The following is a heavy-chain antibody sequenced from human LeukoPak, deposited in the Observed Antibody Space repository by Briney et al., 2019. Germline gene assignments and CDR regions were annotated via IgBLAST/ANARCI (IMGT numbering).Heavy chain of an antibody. D-gene: IGHD4-17*01. Sequence: GGSLRLSCAASGFTFSSYAMHWVRQAPGKGLEWVAVISYDGSNKYYADSVKGRFTISRDNSRNTLYLQMNSLRAEDTAVYHCAKDRRDADYEFYFDYWGQGTLVTVSS. CDR3: AKDRRDADYEFYFDY. CDR1: GFTFSSYA. V-gene: IGHV3-30*04. J-gene: IGHJ4*02. CDR2: ISYDGSNK.